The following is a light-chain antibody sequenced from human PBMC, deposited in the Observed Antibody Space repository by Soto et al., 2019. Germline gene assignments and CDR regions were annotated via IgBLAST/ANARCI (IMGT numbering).Light chain of an antibody. CDR1: SSNIGSNT. J-gene: IGLJ3*02. V-gene: IGLV1-44*01. CDR3: AVWDDSLNGWV. Sequence: QSVLTQAPSASGTPGQRVTISCSGSSSNIGSNTVNWYQQLPGTAPKVLIYSNDQRPSGVPDRFSGSKSGTSASLAIGGLQSEDEADYYCAVWDDSLNGWVFGGGTKLT. CDR2: SND.